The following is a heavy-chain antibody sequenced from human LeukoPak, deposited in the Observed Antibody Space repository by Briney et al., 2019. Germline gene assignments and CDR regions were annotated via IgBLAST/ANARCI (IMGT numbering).Heavy chain of an antibody. CDR1: GFTFSSYA. D-gene: IGHD3-16*01. J-gene: IGHJ3*02. CDR2: ISGSGGNT. CDR3: ARGRQGVRDAFDI. Sequence: GGSLRLSCAASGFTFSSYAMSWVRQAPGKGLEWVSAISGSGGNTYYADSVKGRFTISRDNSKNTLYLQMNSLRAEDTAVYYCARGRQGVRDAFDIWGQGTMVTVSS. V-gene: IGHV3-23*01.